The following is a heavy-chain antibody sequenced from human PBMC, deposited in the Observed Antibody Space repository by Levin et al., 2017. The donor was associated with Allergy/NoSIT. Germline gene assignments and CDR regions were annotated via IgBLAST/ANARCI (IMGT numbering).Heavy chain of an antibody. D-gene: IGHD2-8*01. Sequence: PGGSLRLSCAASGFTFSSYAMSWVRQAPGKGLEWVSAISGSGGSTYYADSVKGRFTISRDNSKNTLYLQMNSLRAEDTAVYYCAKDGSIVPHYKEDYFDYWGQGTLVTVSS. J-gene: IGHJ4*02. V-gene: IGHV3-23*01. CDR2: ISGSGGST. CDR3: AKDGSIVPHYKEDYFDY. CDR1: GFTFSSYA.